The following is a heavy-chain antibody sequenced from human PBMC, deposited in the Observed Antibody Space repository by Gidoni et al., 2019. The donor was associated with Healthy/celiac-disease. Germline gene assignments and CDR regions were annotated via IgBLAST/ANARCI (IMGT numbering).Heavy chain of an antibody. V-gene: IGHV4-4*07. CDR3: ARVNTRYSSSKHYYYYYYMDV. CDR1: GAPISSYY. CDR2: IYTSGST. D-gene: IGHD6-6*01. Sequence: QVQLQASGPGLVKPSETLSLTCTVSGAPISSYYWSWIRQPAGKGLEWIGRIYTSGSTNYNPSLKSRVTMSVDTSKNQFSLKLSSVTAADTAVYYCARVNTRYSSSKHYYYYYYMDVWGKGTTVTVSS. J-gene: IGHJ6*03.